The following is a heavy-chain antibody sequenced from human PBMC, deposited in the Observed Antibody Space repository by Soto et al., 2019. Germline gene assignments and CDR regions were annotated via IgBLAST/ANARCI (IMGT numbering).Heavy chain of an antibody. V-gene: IGHV5-51*01. D-gene: IGHD6-19*01. J-gene: IGHJ6*02. CDR2: IYPGDSDT. CDR1: GYSFTSYW. CDR3: ARTDIAVAGYYYYGMDV. Sequence: PGESLKISCKGSGYSFTSYWIGWVRQMPGKGLEWMGIIYPGDSDTRYSPSFQGQVTISADKSISTAYLQWSSLKASDTAMYYCARTDIAVAGYYYYGMDVWGQGTTVTVSS.